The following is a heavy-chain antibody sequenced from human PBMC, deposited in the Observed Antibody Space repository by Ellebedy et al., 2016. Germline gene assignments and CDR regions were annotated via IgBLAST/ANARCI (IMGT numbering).Heavy chain of an antibody. V-gene: IGHV1-69*13. J-gene: IGHJ6*02. CDR1: GDNFRNYA. CDR3: ARVQLNSLGMDV. D-gene: IGHD1-1*01. Sequence: SVKVSCXASGVSGDNFRNYAIQWVRRAPGQGLEWMGSIIPIFGTPNYAQTFQGRVTLTADVSTTTAYMELSRLRSEDTALYYCARVQLNSLGMDVWGQGTTVTVSS. CDR2: IIPIFGTP.